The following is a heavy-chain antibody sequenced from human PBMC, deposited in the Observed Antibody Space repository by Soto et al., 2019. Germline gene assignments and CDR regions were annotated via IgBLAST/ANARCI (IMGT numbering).Heavy chain of an antibody. J-gene: IGHJ5*02. CDR3: ARDSAYDILTGYLEAWFDP. Sequence: SETLSLTCTVSGGSISSGGYYWSWIRQHPGKSLEWIGYIYYSGSTYYNPSLKSRVTISVDTSKNQFSLKLSSVTAADTAVYYCARDSAYDILTGYLEAWFDPWGQGTLVTVSS. CDR1: GGSISSGGYY. V-gene: IGHV4-31*03. D-gene: IGHD3-9*01. CDR2: IYYSGST.